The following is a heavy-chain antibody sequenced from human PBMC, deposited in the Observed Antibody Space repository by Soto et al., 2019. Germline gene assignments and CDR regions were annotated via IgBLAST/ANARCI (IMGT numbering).Heavy chain of an antibody. CDR3: ARDRYSSGWYGMDV. CDR2: TYYRSKYYT. D-gene: IGHD6-19*01. Sequence: TLSLTCAISGDSVSSNSATWNWIRQSPSRGLEWLGRTYYRSKYYTDYATSVKSRITINPDTSKNQFSLHLNSVTPEDTAVYYCARDRYSSGWYGMDVWGQGTTVTVSS. V-gene: IGHV6-1*01. J-gene: IGHJ6*02. CDR1: GDSVSSNSAT.